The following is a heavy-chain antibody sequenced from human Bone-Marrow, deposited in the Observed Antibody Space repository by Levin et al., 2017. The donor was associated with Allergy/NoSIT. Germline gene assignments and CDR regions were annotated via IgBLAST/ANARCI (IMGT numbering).Heavy chain of an antibody. CDR1: GYTFTGYY. J-gene: IGHJ4*02. Sequence: ASVKVSCKASGYTFTGYYMHWVRQAPGQGLEWMGWINPNSGGTNYAQKFQGRVTMTRDTSISTAYMELSRLRSDDTAVYYCARGEYYYGSGSYYPEYWGQGTLVTVSS. CDR2: INPNSGGT. V-gene: IGHV1-2*02. D-gene: IGHD3-10*01. CDR3: ARGEYYYGSGSYYPEY.